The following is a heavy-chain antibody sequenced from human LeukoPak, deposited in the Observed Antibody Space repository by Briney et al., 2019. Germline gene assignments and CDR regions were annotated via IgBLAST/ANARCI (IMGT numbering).Heavy chain of an antibody. CDR3: ARHLFFPVYGSDTWFDP. CDR1: GGSISSSSYY. J-gene: IGHJ5*02. V-gene: IGHV4-39*01. Sequence: SETLSLTCTVSGGSISSSSYYWGWIRQPPGKGLEWIGSIYYSGSTYYNPSLKSRVTISVDTSKNQFSLKLSSVTAADTAVYYCARHLFFPVYGSDTWFDPWGQGTLVTVSS. CDR2: IYYSGST. D-gene: IGHD3-10*01.